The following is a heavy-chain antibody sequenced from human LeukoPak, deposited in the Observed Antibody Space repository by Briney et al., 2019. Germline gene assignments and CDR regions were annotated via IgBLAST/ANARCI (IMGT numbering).Heavy chain of an antibody. V-gene: IGHV3-74*01. CDR1: GFTLSTSW. CDR2: INSDGSST. D-gene: IGHD3-16*01. CDR3: ARNRDANAYGRFDP. Sequence: PGGSLRLSCVASGFTLSTSWMHWVRQPPGKGLVWVSRINSDGSSTNYADSVKGRFTISRDNAMNTLYLQMNNLRVEDTAVYYCARNRDANAYGRFDPWGQGTLSPSPQ. J-gene: IGHJ5*02.